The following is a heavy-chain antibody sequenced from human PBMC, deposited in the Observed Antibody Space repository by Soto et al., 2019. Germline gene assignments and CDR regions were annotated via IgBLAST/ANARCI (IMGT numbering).Heavy chain of an antibody. D-gene: IGHD3-10*01. CDR3: ARGPYYGSGIDY. CDR1: GFTFSSYA. Sequence: EVQLVESGGGLVQPGGSLRLSCAASGFTFSSYAMHWVRQAPGKGLEYVSAISSNGGSTYYANSVKGRFTISRDNSKNTLYLQMGSLRAEDMAVYYCARGPYYGSGIDYWGQGTLVTVSS. CDR2: ISSNGGST. J-gene: IGHJ4*02. V-gene: IGHV3-64*01.